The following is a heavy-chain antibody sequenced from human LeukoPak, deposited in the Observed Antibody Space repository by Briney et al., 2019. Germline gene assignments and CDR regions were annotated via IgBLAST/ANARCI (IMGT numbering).Heavy chain of an antibody. CDR3: ARVFGNNYYGMDV. D-gene: IGHD1/OR15-1a*01. CDR1: GFTFSSYW. CDR2: IDSDGSST. Sequence: GGSLRLSCAASGFTFSSYWMHWVRQAPGKGLVWVSRIDSDGSSTNYADSVKGRFTISRDNAENTLYLQMNSLRAEDTAVYYCARVFGNNYYGMDVWGQGTTVTVSS. J-gene: IGHJ6*02. V-gene: IGHV3-74*01.